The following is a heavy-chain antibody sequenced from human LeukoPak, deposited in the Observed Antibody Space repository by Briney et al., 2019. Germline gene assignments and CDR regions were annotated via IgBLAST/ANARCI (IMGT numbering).Heavy chain of an antibody. CDR3: ARPREAGSSSGWYFDN. CDR1: GFTFSTYP. Sequence: PGGSLRLSCAASGFTFSTYPMHWVRQASGKGLEWVAVISYDGFNKFYADSVKGRFTISRDDSKNTLFLHMNSLRAEDTAVYHCARPREAGSSSGWYFDNWGQGTLVTVSS. J-gene: IGHJ4*02. V-gene: IGHV3-30-3*01. CDR2: ISYDGFNK. D-gene: IGHD6-19*01.